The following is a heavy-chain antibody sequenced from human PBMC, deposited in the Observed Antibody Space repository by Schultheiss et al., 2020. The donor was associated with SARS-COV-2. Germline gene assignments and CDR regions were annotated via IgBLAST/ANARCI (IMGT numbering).Heavy chain of an antibody. Sequence: GGSLRLSCVVSGFTFSGHAVHWVRQAPGKGLEWVALTSYDGSDKYYADSVKGRFTISRDNSKSTMYLQMNSLRAEDTAVYYCAIEGVLKGFDPWGQGTLVTVSS. D-gene: IGHD2-15*01. J-gene: IGHJ5*02. CDR1: GFTFSGHA. V-gene: IGHV3-30*04. CDR3: AIEGVLKGFDP. CDR2: TSYDGSDK.